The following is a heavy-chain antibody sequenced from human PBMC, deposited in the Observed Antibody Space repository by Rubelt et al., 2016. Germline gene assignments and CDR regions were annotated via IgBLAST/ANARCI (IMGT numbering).Heavy chain of an antibody. V-gene: IGHV5-10-1*01. CDR2: INPTDSET. CDR3: ARGDWYFDF. CDR1: GYTFTNNW. D-gene: IGHD2-21*01. J-gene: IGHJ2*01. Sequence: EVQLVQSGAEVKKPGESLRITCKGSGYTFTNNWITWVRQMPGKGLEWMGRINPTDSETHYSPSFQGHVTISADKSISTADLQWNSLKASDTAIYYCARGDWYFDFWGRGTLVTVSS.